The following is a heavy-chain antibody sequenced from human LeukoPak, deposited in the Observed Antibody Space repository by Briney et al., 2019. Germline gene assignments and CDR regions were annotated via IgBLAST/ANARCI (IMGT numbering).Heavy chain of an antibody. CDR1: GYTFTGYY. J-gene: IGHJ3*02. CDR3: AREHSSGYYFDAFDI. Sequence: ASVKVSCKASGYTFTGYYMHWVRQAPGQGLEWMGWINPYSGGTNYAQKFQGRVTMTRDTSISTAYMELSSLRSDDTAVYYCAREHSSGYYFDAFDIWGQGTMVTVSS. D-gene: IGHD3-22*01. CDR2: INPYSGGT. V-gene: IGHV1-2*02.